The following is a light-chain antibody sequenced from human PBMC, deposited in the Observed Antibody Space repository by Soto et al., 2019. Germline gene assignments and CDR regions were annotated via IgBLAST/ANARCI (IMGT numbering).Light chain of an antibody. Sequence: EIVLTQSPGTLSLSPGERATLSCRASQSVNGNYLTWYQQKPGQAPRLLIYGASSRANGISDRFSGSGSGTDLTLTISRLEPEDIAGYYCQQYGSQFRYTLGQGTKLEIK. J-gene: IGKJ2*01. CDR2: GAS. V-gene: IGKV3-20*01. CDR1: QSVNGNY. CDR3: QQYGSQFRYT.